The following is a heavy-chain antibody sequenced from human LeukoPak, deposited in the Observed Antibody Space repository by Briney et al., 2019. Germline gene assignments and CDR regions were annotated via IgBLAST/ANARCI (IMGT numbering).Heavy chain of an antibody. Sequence: SETLSLTCTVSGGSISSRGYHWDWIRQPPGKGLEWIGEIYHSGSTNYNPSLKSRVTISVDKSKNQFSLKLSSVTAADTAVYYCARGVALYYYDSSGYYYDYWGQGTLVTVSS. CDR3: ARGVALYYYDSSGYYYDY. D-gene: IGHD3-22*01. CDR2: IYHSGST. V-gene: IGHV4-39*07. CDR1: GGSISSRGYH. J-gene: IGHJ4*02.